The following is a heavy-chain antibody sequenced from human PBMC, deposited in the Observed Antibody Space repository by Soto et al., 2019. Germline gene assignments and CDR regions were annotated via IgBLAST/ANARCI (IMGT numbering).Heavy chain of an antibody. J-gene: IGHJ4*02. CDR3: STDPIVLAIPLTYDFDY. CDR2: IRRKTDGGTT. Sequence: GGSLRLSCAASGFTFSNAWLSWVRQAPGKGLEWLGSIRRKTDGGTTHYAASVRDRFTISRDDSRNTLFLQMTSLQTEDTAVYYCSTDPIVLAIPLTYDFDYWGLGTLVTVSS. D-gene: IGHD2-21*01. V-gene: IGHV3-15*01. CDR1: GFTFSNAW.